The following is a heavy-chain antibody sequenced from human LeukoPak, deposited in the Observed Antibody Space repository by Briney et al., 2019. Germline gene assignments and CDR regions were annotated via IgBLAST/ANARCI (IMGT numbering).Heavy chain of an antibody. J-gene: IGHJ4*02. CDR1: GFTFSSYA. Sequence: GGSLRLSCAASGFTFSSYAMSWVRQAPGKGLEWASAISGSGGSTYYADSVKGRFTISRDNSKNTLYLQMNSLRAEDTAVYYCAKFLPTHIVVANYYFDYWGQGTLVTVSS. CDR2: ISGSGGST. D-gene: IGHD2-21*01. V-gene: IGHV3-23*01. CDR3: AKFLPTHIVVANYYFDY.